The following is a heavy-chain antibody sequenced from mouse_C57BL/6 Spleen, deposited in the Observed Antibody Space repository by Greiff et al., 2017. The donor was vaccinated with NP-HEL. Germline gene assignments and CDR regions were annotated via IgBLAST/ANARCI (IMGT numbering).Heavy chain of an antibody. CDR3: GSSTVVAECGYFDV. D-gene: IGHD1-1*01. V-gene: IGHV1-64*01. CDR1: GYTFTSYW. J-gene: IGHJ1*03. Sequence: VQLQQPGAELVKPGASVKLSCKASGYTFTSYWMHWVKQRPGQGLEWIGMIHPNSGSTNYNEKFKSKATLTVDKSSSTAYMQLSSLTSEDSAVDYWGSSTVVAECGYFDVWGTGTTVTVSS. CDR2: IHPNSGST.